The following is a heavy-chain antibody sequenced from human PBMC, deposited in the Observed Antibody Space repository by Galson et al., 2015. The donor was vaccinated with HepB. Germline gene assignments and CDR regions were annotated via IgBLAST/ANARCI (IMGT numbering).Heavy chain of an antibody. J-gene: IGHJ2*01. CDR2: ISSSSSYT. CDR3: ARDLATVTPNTYWYFDL. CDR1: GFTFSDYY. Sequence: SLRLSCAASGFTFSDYYMSWIRQAPGKGLEWVSYISSSSSYTNYADSVKGRFTISRDNAKNSLYLQMNSLRAEDTAVYYCARDLATVTPNTYWYFDLWGRGTLVTVSS. D-gene: IGHD4-17*01. V-gene: IGHV3-11*06.